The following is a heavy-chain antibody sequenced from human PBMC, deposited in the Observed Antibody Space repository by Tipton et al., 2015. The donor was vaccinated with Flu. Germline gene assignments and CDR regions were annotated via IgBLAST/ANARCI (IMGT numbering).Heavy chain of an antibody. D-gene: IGHD4-11*01. Sequence: TLSLTCAVSNYSISNGYYWGWIRQPPGKGLEWIGSISHSGSTYYNPSLKSRVTISVDTSKNQFALEMRSVTAADMAVYYCARRDFSNYVSDPKNWFDRWGQGILVTVSS. V-gene: IGHV4-38-2*01. CDR2: ISHSGST. J-gene: IGHJ5*02. CDR1: NYSISNGYY. CDR3: ARRDFSNYVSDPKNWFDR.